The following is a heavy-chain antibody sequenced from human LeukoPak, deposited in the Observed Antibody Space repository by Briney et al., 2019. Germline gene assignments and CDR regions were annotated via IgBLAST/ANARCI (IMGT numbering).Heavy chain of an antibody. D-gene: IGHD3-9*01. Sequence: GGSLRFACAASGFTFSSYGMHWVRQAPGKGLDWVAVISYDGSNTYYADSVKGRFTISRDNSKNMLYLQMNSLRAEDTAVYYCARHWGYFDSSKYYFDYWGQGTLVTVSS. CDR2: ISYDGSNT. CDR3: ARHWGYFDSSKYYFDY. CDR1: GFTFSSYG. J-gene: IGHJ4*02. V-gene: IGHV3-30*03.